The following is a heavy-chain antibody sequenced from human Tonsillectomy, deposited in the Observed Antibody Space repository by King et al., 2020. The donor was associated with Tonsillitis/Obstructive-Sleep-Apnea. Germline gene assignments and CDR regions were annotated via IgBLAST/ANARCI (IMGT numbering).Heavy chain of an antibody. J-gene: IGHJ4*02. CDR1: GFTFGDYA. CDR3: TSAPEYSSSWYGEVRYYFDY. Sequence: VQLVESGGGLVQPGRSLRLSCTASGFTFGDYAMSWVRQAPGKGLEWVCFIRSKAYGGTTEYAASVKGRFTISRDDSEGIAYLKMNSLKTEDTAVYYCTSAPEYSSSWYGEVRYYFDYWGQGTLVTVSS. CDR2: IRSKAYGGTT. D-gene: IGHD6-13*01. V-gene: IGHV3-49*04.